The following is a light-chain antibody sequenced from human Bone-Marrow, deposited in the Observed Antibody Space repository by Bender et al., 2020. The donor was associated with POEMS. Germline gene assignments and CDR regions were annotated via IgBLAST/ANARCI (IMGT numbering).Light chain of an antibody. V-gene: IGLV2-23*02. CDR2: EIT. Sequence: QSALTQPASVSGSPGQSITISCTGTSSDVGAYNYVSWYQHHPGKAPKLIIYEITKRPSGISKRFSGSKSGNTASLTISGLQAEDEADYYCCSYAGSSTLVFGGGTKLTVL. CDR3: CSYAGSSTLV. J-gene: IGLJ2*01. CDR1: SSDVGAYNY.